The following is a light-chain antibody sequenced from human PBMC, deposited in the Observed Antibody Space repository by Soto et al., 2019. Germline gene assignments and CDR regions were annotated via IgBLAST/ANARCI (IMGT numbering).Light chain of an antibody. CDR2: EVS. CDR3: SSYAGSNNSYV. Sequence: QSALTQPASVSGSPGQSITISCTATSSDVGVYNYVSWYQQHPGQAPKLMIYEVSNRPSGVSNRFSGSKSGNTASLTVSGLQADDEADYYCSSYAGSNNSYVFGTGTKLTVL. CDR1: SSDVGVYNY. V-gene: IGLV2-14*01. J-gene: IGLJ1*01.